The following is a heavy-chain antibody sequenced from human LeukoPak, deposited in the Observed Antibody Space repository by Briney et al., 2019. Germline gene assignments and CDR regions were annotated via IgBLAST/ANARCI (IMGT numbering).Heavy chain of an antibody. Sequence: GESLKISCKGSGYSFSTYLIGWVRQMPGEGLEWMGIIYPGDSDTRYSPSFQGQVTISADKSISTAYLQWSSLRASDTAMYYCARPSGGYVDYWGQGTLVTVSS. V-gene: IGHV5-51*01. CDR3: ARPSGGYVDY. CDR1: GYSFSTYL. D-gene: IGHD2-8*02. J-gene: IGHJ4*02. CDR2: IYPGDSDT.